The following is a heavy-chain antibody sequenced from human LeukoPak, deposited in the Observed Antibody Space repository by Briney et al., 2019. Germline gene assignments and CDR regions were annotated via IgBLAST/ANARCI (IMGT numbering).Heavy chain of an antibody. CDR2: IIPIFGTA. Sequence: GSSVKVSCKASGGTFSSYAISWVRQAPGQGLEWMGGIIPIFGTANYAQKFQGRVTITTDESTSTAYMELSSLRSEDTAVYYCARGMVQIAAHYYYYYYYYMDVWGKGTTVTVSS. V-gene: IGHV1-69*05. J-gene: IGHJ6*03. D-gene: IGHD6-6*01. CDR1: GGTFSSYA. CDR3: ARGMVQIAAHYYYYYYYYMDV.